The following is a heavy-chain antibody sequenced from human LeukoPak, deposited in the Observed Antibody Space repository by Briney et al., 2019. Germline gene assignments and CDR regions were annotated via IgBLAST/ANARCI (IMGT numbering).Heavy chain of an antibody. CDR2: IYYSGST. D-gene: IGHD1-1*01. J-gene: IGHJ6*03. CDR3: ARAVQLERPPPLIGYYYMDV. Sequence: SETLSLTCTVSGDSISSSSSYWGWIRQPPGEGLEWIGSIYYSGSTNYNPSLKSRVTISVDTSKNQFSLKLRSVTAADTAVYYCARAVQLERPPPLIGYYYMDVWGKGTTVTVSS. CDR1: GDSISSSSSY. V-gene: IGHV4-39*07.